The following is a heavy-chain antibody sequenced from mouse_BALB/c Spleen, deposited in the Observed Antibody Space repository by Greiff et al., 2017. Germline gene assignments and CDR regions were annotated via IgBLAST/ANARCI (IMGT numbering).Heavy chain of an antibody. CDR2: IYPGDGDT. CDR1: GYAFSSYW. D-gene: IGHD1-2*01. J-gene: IGHJ3*01. Sequence: VQLQQSGAELVRPGSSVKISCKASGYAFSSYWMNWVKQRPGQGLEWIGQIYPGDGDTNYNGKFKGKATLTADKSSSTAYMQLSSLTSEDSAVYFCAREGSLLFAYWGQGTLVTVSA. V-gene: IGHV1-80*01. CDR3: AREGSLLFAY.